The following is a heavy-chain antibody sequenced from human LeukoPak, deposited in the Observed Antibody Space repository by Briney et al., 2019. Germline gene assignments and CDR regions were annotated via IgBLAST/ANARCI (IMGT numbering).Heavy chain of an antibody. Sequence: PGGSLRLSCAASGFTFNNYWMHWVRQAPGKGLEWVSGISWNSGSIGYADSVKGRFTISRDNAKNSLYLQMNSLRAEDTALYYCAKDASYYDSSGLIDYWGQGTLVTVSS. CDR3: AKDASYYDSSGLIDY. D-gene: IGHD3-22*01. CDR1: GFTFNNYW. V-gene: IGHV3-9*01. J-gene: IGHJ4*02. CDR2: ISWNSGSI.